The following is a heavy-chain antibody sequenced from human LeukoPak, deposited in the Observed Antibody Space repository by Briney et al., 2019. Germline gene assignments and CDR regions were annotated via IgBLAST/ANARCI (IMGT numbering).Heavy chain of an antibody. CDR1: GYSFTTYW. J-gene: IGHJ5*01. Sequence: GESRKISCKGSGYSFTTYWIGWVRRMPGKGLEWMGIIYPGDSNTRYSPSFQGQVTISADKSISTAYLQWRSLKASDTAMYYCARLNSNSGDSWGQGTLVTVSS. D-gene: IGHD4-23*01. V-gene: IGHV5-51*01. CDR2: IYPGDSNT. CDR3: ARLNSNSGDS.